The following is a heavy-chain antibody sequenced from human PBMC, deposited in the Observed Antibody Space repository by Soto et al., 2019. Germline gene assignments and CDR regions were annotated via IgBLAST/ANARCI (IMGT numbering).Heavy chain of an antibody. CDR3: ARQIYDSDTGPSFQYYFDS. CDR1: GYSFAVYW. J-gene: IGHJ4*02. Sequence: PGESLKISCKGSGYSFAVYWITWVRQKPGKGLEWRGRIDPSDSQTYYSPSFRGHVTISVTKSITTVFLQWSSLRASDTAMYYCARQIYDSDTGPSFQYYFDSWGQGTPVTVSS. D-gene: IGHD3-22*01. V-gene: IGHV5-10-1*01. CDR2: IDPSDSQT.